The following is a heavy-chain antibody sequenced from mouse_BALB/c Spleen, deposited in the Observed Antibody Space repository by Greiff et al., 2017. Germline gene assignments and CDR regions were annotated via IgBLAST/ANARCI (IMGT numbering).Heavy chain of an antibody. CDR1: GYAFTNYL. J-gene: IGHJ3*01. Sequence: VQLQQSGAELVRPGTSVKVSCKASGYAFTNYLIEWVKQRPGQGLEWIGVINPGSGGTNYNEKFKGKATLTADKSSSTAYMQLSSLTSDDSAVYFCARTDYDWFAYWGQGTLVTVSA. CDR2: INPGSGGT. V-gene: IGHV1-54*01. CDR3: ARTDYDWFAY. D-gene: IGHD2-4*01.